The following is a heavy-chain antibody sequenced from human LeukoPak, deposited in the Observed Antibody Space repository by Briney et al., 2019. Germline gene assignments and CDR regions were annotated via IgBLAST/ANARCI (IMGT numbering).Heavy chain of an antibody. V-gene: IGHV3-74*01. Sequence: GGSLRLSCAASGFTFKPYWMHWVRQVPGKRPVWVSRINDDGSDTIYADSVRGRSTISRDDAKNTVYLQMNNLRAENAAVYYCVRGGPSTWSWGQGTLVTVSS. J-gene: IGHJ5*02. CDR3: VRGGPSTWS. CDR1: GFTFKPYW. CDR2: INDDGSDT. D-gene: IGHD2-15*01.